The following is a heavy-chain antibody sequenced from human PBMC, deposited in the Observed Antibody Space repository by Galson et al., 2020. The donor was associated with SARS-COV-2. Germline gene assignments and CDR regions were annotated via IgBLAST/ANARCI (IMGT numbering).Heavy chain of an antibody. CDR3: ARRGYALADQ. D-gene: IGHD2-2*01. CDR2: ISYSGRT. Sequence: SETLSLTCTVSGGSISSNGYFWGWIRQPPGKGLVYIGTISYSGRTSYSPSLKTRVTISADTSKNQFSLKVNSVTAADTAVYYCARRGYALADQWGQGALVTVSS. CDR1: GGSISSNGYF. V-gene: IGHV4-39*01. J-gene: IGHJ4*02.